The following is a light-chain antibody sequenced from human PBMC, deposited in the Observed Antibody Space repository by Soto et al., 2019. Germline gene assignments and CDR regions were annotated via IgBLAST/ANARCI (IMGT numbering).Light chain of an antibody. Sequence: DIQLTQSPSFVSASIGDRVTITCRASQGVDSRLAWYQQKPGKAPKLLIYAASSLQSGVPSRFSGSGSGTDFTLTISSLQPEDFATYYCQQSYSTPPTFGQGTKVEIK. CDR1: QGVDSR. CDR2: AAS. J-gene: IGKJ1*01. V-gene: IGKV1-39*01. CDR3: QQSYSTPPT.